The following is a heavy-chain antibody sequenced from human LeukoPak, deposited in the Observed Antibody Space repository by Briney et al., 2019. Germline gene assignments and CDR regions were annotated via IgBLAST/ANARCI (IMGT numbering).Heavy chain of an antibody. V-gene: IGHV3-21*01. J-gene: IGHJ5*02. CDR1: GFTFSSYS. D-gene: IGHD2-2*01. CDR3: VRGQTYCSSSSCSPNWFDP. Sequence: KPGGSLRLSCAASGFTFSSYSMNWVRQAPGKGLEWVSSISSSSSYIYYADSVKGRFTISRDNAKNSLYLQMNSLRAEDTAVYYCVRGQTYCSSSSCSPNWFDPWGQGTLVTVSS. CDR2: ISSSSSYI.